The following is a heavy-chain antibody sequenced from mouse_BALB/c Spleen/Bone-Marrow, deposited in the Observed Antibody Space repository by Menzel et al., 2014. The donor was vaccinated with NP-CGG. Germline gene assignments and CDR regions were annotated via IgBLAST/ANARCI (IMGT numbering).Heavy chain of an antibody. J-gene: IGHJ3*01. V-gene: IGHV14-3*02. Sequence: EVQLQQSGAELVKPGASVKLSCTASGFNIKDTYMHWVKQRPEQGLEWIGRIDPANGNTKYDPKFQGKATITADTSSNTAYLRLSSLTSEDTAVYYCASYYYGSYGFAYWGQGTLATVSA. CDR3: ASYYYGSYGFAY. CDR2: IDPANGNT. D-gene: IGHD1-1*01. CDR1: GFNIKDTY.